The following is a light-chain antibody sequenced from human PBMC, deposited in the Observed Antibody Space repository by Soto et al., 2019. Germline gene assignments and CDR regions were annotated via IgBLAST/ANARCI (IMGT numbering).Light chain of an antibody. V-gene: IGKV3-11*01. Sequence: EIVLTQSPATLSLSPGERATLSCRASQTVGSYLAWYQQKPGQAPRLLIYDTSNRATAIPARFSGSGSGTDFTLAITSLEPEDFAVYYCQQRSAWPPTFGQGTKVEI. J-gene: IGKJ1*01. CDR2: DTS. CDR1: QTVGSY. CDR3: QQRSAWPPT.